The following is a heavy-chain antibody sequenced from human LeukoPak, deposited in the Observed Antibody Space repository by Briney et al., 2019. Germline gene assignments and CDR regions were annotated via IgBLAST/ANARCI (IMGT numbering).Heavy chain of an antibody. V-gene: IGHV4-59*01. CDR1: VGSISSYY. Sequence: SETLSLTCIVSVGSISSYYWSWIRQPPGKGLEWIGYIYYSGSTNYNPSLKSRVTISVDTSKNQFSLKLSSVTAADTAVYYCARVDYDILTGSKVLDYWGQGTLVTVSS. CDR2: IYYSGST. CDR3: ARVDYDILTGSKVLDY. D-gene: IGHD3-9*01. J-gene: IGHJ4*02.